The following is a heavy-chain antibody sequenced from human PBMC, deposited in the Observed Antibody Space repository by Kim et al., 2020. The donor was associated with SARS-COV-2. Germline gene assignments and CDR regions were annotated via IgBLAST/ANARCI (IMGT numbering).Heavy chain of an antibody. CDR3: AREGSGSYNWLDP. D-gene: IGHD3-10*01. CDR1: GYTFDTFS. CDR2: INGGNGNT. J-gene: IGHJ5*02. Sequence: ASVKVSCKASGYTFDTFSLYWVRQAPGQRFEWMGWINGGNGNTRYSQNFQGRLTITRDTSATTAYMELSSLTSKDTAVYFCAREGSGSYNWLDPWGQGTLAT. V-gene: IGHV1-3*01.